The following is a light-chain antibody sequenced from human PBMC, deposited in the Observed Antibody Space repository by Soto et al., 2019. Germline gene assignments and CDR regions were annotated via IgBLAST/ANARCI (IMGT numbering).Light chain of an antibody. CDR3: QQYGSSSWT. CDR1: QSVSSSY. Sequence: EIVLTQSPGTLSLSPGERATLSWSASQSVSSSYLALYQQKPGQAPRLLIYGASSRATGIPDRFSGSGSGTDFTLTISRLEPDDFAVYYCQQYGSSSWTFGQGTKVDIK. CDR2: GAS. V-gene: IGKV3-20*01. J-gene: IGKJ1*01.